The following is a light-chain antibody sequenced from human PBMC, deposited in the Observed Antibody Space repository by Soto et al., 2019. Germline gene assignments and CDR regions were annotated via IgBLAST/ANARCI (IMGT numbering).Light chain of an antibody. V-gene: IGKV1-33*01. CDR1: QDIRRY. CDR2: EAS. Sequence: DIQLTQSPSSLSASVGDIVTNTCQASQDIRRYLHWYLQKPGKAPRVLIYEASNLEKGVPSRFRGSGSGTDFTFTIGSLQPEDTGTYDCQQYDNVPYTFGQRIQLEIK. J-gene: IGKJ2*01. CDR3: QQYDNVPYT.